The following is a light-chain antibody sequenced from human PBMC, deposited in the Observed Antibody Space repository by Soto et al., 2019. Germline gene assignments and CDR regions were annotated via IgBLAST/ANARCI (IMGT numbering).Light chain of an antibody. Sequence: SYELTQRPSVSVAPEKTARLTCGGDNIGSKRVHWYRQKPGQAPVLVIYYDSDRPSGIPERFSGSNSGNTATLTINRVEAGDEADYYCQVWDITTDHYVFGTGTKVTVL. J-gene: IGLJ1*01. CDR3: QVWDITTDHYV. V-gene: IGLV3-21*04. CDR2: YDS. CDR1: NIGSKR.